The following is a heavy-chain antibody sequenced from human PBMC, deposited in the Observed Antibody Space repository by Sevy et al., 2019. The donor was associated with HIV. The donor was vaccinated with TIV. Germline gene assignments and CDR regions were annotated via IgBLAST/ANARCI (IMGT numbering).Heavy chain of an antibody. V-gene: IGHV1-2*02. CDR3: ARDRFIFGSGPPDS. Sequence: ASVKVSCEASGFSFTAYFIHCVRQAPGQGLEWMGWINPNSGGTNYAQKFQGRVTMTSDASISAAYMELTSLTSDDTAVYYCARDRFIFGSGPPDSWGQGTLVTVSS. CDR2: INPNSGGT. J-gene: IGHJ4*02. D-gene: IGHD2-15*01. CDR1: GFSFTAYF.